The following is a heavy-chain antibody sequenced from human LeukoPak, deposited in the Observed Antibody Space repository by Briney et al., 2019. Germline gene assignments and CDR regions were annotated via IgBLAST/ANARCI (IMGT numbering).Heavy chain of an antibody. V-gene: IGHV3-23*01. D-gene: IGHD4-17*01. CDR3: AKPDDYGNYFDY. J-gene: IGHJ4*02. CDR2: ISGSGGST. Sequence: PGGSLRLSCAASGFTFSSYAMSWVRPAPGKGLEWVSAISGSGGSTYYADSVKGRFTISRDNSKNTLYLQMNSLRAEDTAVYYCAKPDDYGNYFDYWGQGTLVTVSS. CDR1: GFTFSSYA.